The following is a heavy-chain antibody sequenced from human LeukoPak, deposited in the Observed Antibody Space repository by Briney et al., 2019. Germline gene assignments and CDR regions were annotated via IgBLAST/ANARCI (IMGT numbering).Heavy chain of an antibody. D-gene: IGHD2-15*01. J-gene: IGHJ4*02. CDR2: ISSSSSYT. CDR1: GFTFSDYY. Sequence: PGGSLRLSCAASGFTFSDYYMSWIRQAPGKGLEWVSYISSSSSYTNYADSVKGRFTISRDNSKNTPYLQMNSLRAEDTAVYYCARYCSGGSCYSGLDYWGQGTLVTVSS. CDR3: ARYCSGGSCYSGLDY. V-gene: IGHV3-11*03.